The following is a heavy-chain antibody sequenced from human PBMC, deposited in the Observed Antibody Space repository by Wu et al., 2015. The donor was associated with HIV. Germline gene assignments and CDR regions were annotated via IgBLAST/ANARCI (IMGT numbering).Heavy chain of an antibody. Sequence: QVQLVQSGAEVKKPGSSVKVSCKASGGTFSSYAISWVRQAPGQGLEWMGRIIPIFGTANYAQKFQGRVTITADESTSTAYMELSSLRSEDTAVYYCARARRGGVLVVRGVDKDYYYGMDVWGQGTTVNRLL. CDR1: GGTFSSYA. CDR2: IIPIFGTA. V-gene: IGHV1-69*18. D-gene: IGHD3-10*01. CDR3: ARARRGGVLVVRGVDKDYYYGMDV. J-gene: IGHJ6*02.